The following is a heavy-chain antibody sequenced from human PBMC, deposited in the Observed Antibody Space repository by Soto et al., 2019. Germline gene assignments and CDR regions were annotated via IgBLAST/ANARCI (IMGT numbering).Heavy chain of an antibody. CDR3: ARANGLRLGELSWGGPNWFDP. V-gene: IGHV4-34*01. Sequence: QVRLQQWGAGLLKPSETLSRTCAVYGGSFIGYYWSWIRQPPGKGLEWIGEINPTGSTNYNPSLKSRVTILIDTSKNQFSLKLSSVTAADTAMYYCARANGLRLGELSWGGPNWFDPWGQGTLVTVSS. CDR1: GGSFIGYY. CDR2: INPTGST. D-gene: IGHD3-16*02. J-gene: IGHJ5*02.